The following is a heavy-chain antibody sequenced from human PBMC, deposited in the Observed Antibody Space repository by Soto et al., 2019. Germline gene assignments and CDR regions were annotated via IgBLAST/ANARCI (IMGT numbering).Heavy chain of an antibody. CDR2: ISYDGSNK. J-gene: IGHJ3*02. D-gene: IGHD1-26*01. CDR1: GFTFSSYG. Sequence: PGGSLRLSCAASGFTFSSYGMHWVRQAPGKGLEWVAVISYDGSNKYYADSVKGRFTISRDNSKNTLYLQMNSLRAEDTAVYYCAKDGSGSYYRAFDIWGQGTMVTVSS. CDR3: AKDGSGSYYRAFDI. V-gene: IGHV3-30*18.